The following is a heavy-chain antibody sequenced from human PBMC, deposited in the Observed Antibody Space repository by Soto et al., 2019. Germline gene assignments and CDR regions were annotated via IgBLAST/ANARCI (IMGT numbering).Heavy chain of an antibody. Sequence: QVQLVQSGAEVKKPGSSVKVSCKASAYTFTSYGISWVRQAPGQGLEWMGWISAYNGNTNYAQKLQGIVTMTTDTSTSTAYMERRSLRSDDTAVYYCARVAEYDDSSGYPIFWFDPWGQGTLVTVSS. CDR2: ISAYNGNT. J-gene: IGHJ5*02. V-gene: IGHV1-18*01. CDR3: ARVAEYDDSSGYPIFWFDP. D-gene: IGHD3-22*01. CDR1: AYTFTSYG.